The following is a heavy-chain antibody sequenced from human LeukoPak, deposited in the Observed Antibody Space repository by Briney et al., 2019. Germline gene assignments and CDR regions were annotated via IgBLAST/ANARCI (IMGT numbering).Heavy chain of an antibody. CDR3: ARVYSNYYMDV. V-gene: IGHV4-38-2*01. CDR1: GYSISSGYY. J-gene: IGHJ6*03. Sequence: SGTLSLTCAVSGYSISSGYYWGWIRQPPGRGLEWIGSIYQSGSTYYNPSLKSRVTISVDTSKNQFSLKLNSVTAADTAVYYCARVYSNYYMDVWGKGTTVTVSS. D-gene: IGHD6-13*01. CDR2: IYQSGST.